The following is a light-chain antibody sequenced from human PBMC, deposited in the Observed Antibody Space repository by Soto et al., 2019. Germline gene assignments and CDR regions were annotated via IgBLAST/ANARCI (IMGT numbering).Light chain of an antibody. CDR1: QSVSSSF. V-gene: IGKV3-20*01. CDR3: QQYDSSPWT. J-gene: IGKJ1*01. CDR2: GAS. Sequence: ERVLTQSPGTLSLSPGERATLACSASQSVSSSFLAWYQLKPGQAPRVLIYGASSSATGIPDRFSGSGSGTDFTLNISRLEPEEFEVYYCQQYDSSPWTFGQGTKVEIK.